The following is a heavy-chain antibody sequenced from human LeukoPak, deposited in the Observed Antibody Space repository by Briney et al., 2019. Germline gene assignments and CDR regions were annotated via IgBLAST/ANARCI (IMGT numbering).Heavy chain of an antibody. CDR2: IYYSGST. CDR3: ARSLRTIFGVSDY. D-gene: IGHD3-3*01. CDR1: GGSISSDGYY. J-gene: IGHJ4*02. V-gene: IGHV4-31*03. Sequence: SETLSLTCTVSGGSISSDGYYWSWIRQHPGKGLEWIGYIYYSGSTYYNPSLKSRVTISVDTSKNQFSLKLSSVTAADTAVYYCARSLRTIFGVSDYWGQGTLVTVSS.